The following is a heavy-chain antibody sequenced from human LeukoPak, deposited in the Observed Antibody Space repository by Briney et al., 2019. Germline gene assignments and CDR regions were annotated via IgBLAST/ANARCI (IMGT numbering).Heavy chain of an antibody. J-gene: IGHJ4*02. V-gene: IGHV1-18*01. CDR1: GYTFTSYG. D-gene: IGHD1-1*01. CDR3: AYWTPSNHYFDY. CDR2: ISAYNGNT. Sequence: ASVKVSCKASGYTFTSYGISWVRQAPGQGLEWMGWISAYNGNTNYAQKLQGRVTMTTDTSTSTAYMELRSLRSDDTAVYYCAYWTPSNHYFDYWGQGTLVTVSS.